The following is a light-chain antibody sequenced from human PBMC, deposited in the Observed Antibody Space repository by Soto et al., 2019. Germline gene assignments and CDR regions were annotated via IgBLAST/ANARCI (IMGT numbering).Light chain of an antibody. V-gene: IGLV1-40*01. CDR2: GNN. J-gene: IGLJ2*01. Sequence: QSALTQPPSVSGAPGQRVTISCTGSSSNIGAGYDVHWYRHLPGTAPKLLIYGNNNRPSGVPDRFSGSKSGTSASLAITGLQAEDEADYYCQSYDRSLSGHVIFGGGTKVTVL. CDR3: QSYDRSLSGHVI. CDR1: SSNIGAGYD.